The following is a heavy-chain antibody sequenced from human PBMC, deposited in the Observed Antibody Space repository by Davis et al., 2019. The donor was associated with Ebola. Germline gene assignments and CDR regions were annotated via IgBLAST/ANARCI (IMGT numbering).Heavy chain of an antibody. CDR2: ISAYNGNT. CDR1: GYTFKNYA. J-gene: IGHJ3*02. CDR3: ARTSIVGTTTTASDI. V-gene: IGHV1-18*01. D-gene: IGHD1-26*01. Sequence: SVNVSCKASGYTFKNYAISWVRQAPGQGLEWMGWISAYNGNTNYAQILQGRVTMTTDTSTGTAYMELRSLRSDDTAVYFCARTSIVGTTTTASDIWGQETKVTVSS.